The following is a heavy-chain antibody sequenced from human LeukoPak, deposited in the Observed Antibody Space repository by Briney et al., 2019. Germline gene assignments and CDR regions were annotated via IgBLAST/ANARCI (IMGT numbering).Heavy chain of an antibody. D-gene: IGHD3-3*01. V-gene: IGHV4-4*09. CDR3: ASKNFWSGQFDY. J-gene: IGHJ4*02. CDR2: IYTSGST. CDR1: GGSISSYY. Sequence: SETPSLTCTVSGGSISSYYWSWIRQPPGKGLEWIGYIYTSGSTNYNPSLKSRVTISVDTSKNQFSLKLSSVTAADTAVYYCASKNFWSGQFDYWGQGTLVTVSS.